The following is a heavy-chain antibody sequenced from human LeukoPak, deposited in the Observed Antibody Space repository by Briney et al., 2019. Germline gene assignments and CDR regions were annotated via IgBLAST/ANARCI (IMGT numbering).Heavy chain of an antibody. Sequence: GGSLRLSCAASGFTFSSYAMSWVHQAPGKGLEWVSAISGSGGSTYYADSVKGRFTISRDNSKNTLYLQMNSLRAEGTAVYYCAKDGYYGSGPPDYWGQGTLVTVSS. CDR1: GFTFSSYA. J-gene: IGHJ4*02. CDR3: AKDGYYGSGPPDY. CDR2: ISGSGGST. D-gene: IGHD3-10*01. V-gene: IGHV3-23*01.